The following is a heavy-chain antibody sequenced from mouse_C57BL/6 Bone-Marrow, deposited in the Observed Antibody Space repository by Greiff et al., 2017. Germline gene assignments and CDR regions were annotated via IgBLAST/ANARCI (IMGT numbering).Heavy chain of an antibody. Sequence: EVQRVESGGGLVKPGGSLKLSCAASGFTFSSYAMSWVRQTPEKRLEWVATISDGGSYTYYPDNVKGRFTITRDNAKNNLYLQMSHLKSEDTAMYYCARYYYGSSRWYFDVWGTGTTVTVSS. V-gene: IGHV5-4*01. J-gene: IGHJ1*03. D-gene: IGHD1-1*01. CDR2: ISDGGSYT. CDR3: ARYYYGSSRWYFDV. CDR1: GFTFSSYA.